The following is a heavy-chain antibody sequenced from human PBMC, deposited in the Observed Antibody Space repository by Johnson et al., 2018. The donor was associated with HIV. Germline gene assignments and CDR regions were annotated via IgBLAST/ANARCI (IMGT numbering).Heavy chain of an antibody. CDR3: AKVSQQQLGAFDI. J-gene: IGHJ3*02. CDR1: GFTFSSYG. D-gene: IGHD6-6*01. V-gene: IGHV3-30*02. CDR2: IRYDGSNK. Sequence: QVQLVESGGGVVQPGGSLRLSCAASGFTFSSYGMHWVRQAPGKGLEWVAFIRYDGSNKYYADSVKGRFTISRDNSKNTLYLKMNSLRAEDTAVYYCAKVSQQQLGAFDIWGQGTMVTVSS.